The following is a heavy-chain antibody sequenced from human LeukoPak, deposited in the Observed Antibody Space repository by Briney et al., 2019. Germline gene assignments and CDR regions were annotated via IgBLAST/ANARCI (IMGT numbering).Heavy chain of an antibody. Sequence: AGGSLRLSCAASGFTFSSYAMSWVRQAPGKGLEWVSAISGSGGSTYYADSVKGRFTISRDNSKNTLYLQMNSLRAEDTAVYYCARDALDTGRLGYFHYWGQGTLVTVSS. J-gene: IGHJ4*02. CDR1: GFTFSSYA. V-gene: IGHV3-23*01. D-gene: IGHD7-27*01. CDR3: ARDALDTGRLGYFHY. CDR2: ISGSGGST.